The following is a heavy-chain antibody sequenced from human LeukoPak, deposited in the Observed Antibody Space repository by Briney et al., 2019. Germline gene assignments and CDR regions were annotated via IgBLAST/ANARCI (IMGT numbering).Heavy chain of an antibody. CDR2: ISAYSGNT. J-gene: IGHJ4*02. Sequence: GASVKVSCKASGYTFTSYGISWVRQAPGQGLEWMGRISAYSGNTIYAQKFRGRVTMTTDTSTTTAYMELTGLTYDDTAVYYCTRAVYDSLPDYWGQGTLVAVSS. CDR3: TRAVYDSLPDY. CDR1: GYTFTSYG. V-gene: IGHV1-18*01. D-gene: IGHD5/OR15-5a*01.